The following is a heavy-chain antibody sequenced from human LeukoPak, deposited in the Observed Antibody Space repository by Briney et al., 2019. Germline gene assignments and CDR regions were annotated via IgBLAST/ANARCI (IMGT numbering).Heavy chain of an antibody. CDR1: GFTFSSYG. J-gene: IGHJ4*02. Sequence: PGGSPRLSCAASGFTFSSYGMHWVRQAPGKGLEWVAVIWYDGSNKYYADSVKGRFTISRDNSKNTLYLQMNSLRAEDTAVYYCARGDTYYDLWSGPSDYWGQGTLVTVSS. V-gene: IGHV3-33*01. CDR3: ARGDTYYDLWSGPSDY. CDR2: IWYDGSNK. D-gene: IGHD3-3*01.